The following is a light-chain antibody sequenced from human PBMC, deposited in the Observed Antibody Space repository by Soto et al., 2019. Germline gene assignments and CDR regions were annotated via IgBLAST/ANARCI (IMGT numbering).Light chain of an antibody. CDR3: QQYYSYPQT. Sequence: AIRMTQSPSSLSASTGDRVTITCRASQGISSYLAWYQQKPGKAPKLLIYAASTLQSGVPSRFSCSESGTDFTLTISCLQSEDFATYYCQQYYSYPQTFGQGTKVDIK. J-gene: IGKJ1*01. CDR2: AAS. CDR1: QGISSY. V-gene: IGKV1-8*01.